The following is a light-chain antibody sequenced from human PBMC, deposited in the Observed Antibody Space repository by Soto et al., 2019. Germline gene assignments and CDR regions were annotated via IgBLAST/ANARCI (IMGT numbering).Light chain of an antibody. CDR1: QGISNY. J-gene: IGKJ3*01. CDR3: QKYNSAPEVT. CDR2: AAS. Sequence: DIQMTQSPSSLSASVGDRVTITCRASQGISNYLAWYQQKPGKVPKLLIYAASTLQSGVPSRFSGSGSGTDFTLTISSLQPEGVATYYCQKYNSAPEVTFGPGTKVDIK. V-gene: IGKV1-27*01.